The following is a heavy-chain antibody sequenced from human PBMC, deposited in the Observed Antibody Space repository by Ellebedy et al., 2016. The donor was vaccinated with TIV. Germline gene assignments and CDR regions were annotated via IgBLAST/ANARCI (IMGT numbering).Heavy chain of an antibody. J-gene: IGHJ4*02. CDR3: ARKSSGSDFDY. CDR1: GFTFSSYG. Sequence: GESLKISCAASGFTFSSYGMHWVRQAPGKGLEWISYISTSSSNTNYADSVKGRFTISRDNAKNSLYLQMHSLRAEDTAVYYCARKSSGSDFDYWGQGTLVTVSS. D-gene: IGHD3-10*01. CDR2: ISTSSSNT. V-gene: IGHV3-48*04.